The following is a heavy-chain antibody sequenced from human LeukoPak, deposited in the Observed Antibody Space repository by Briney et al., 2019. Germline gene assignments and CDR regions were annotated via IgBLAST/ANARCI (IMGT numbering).Heavy chain of an antibody. CDR3: AKGASRYCSSTSCYYFDY. V-gene: IGHV3-23*01. Sequence: GGSLRLSCAASGFTFSSYWMNWARQAPGKGLEWVSGISGSGGSTNYADSVKGRFTISRDNSKNTLYLQINSLRIEDTAVYYCAKGASRYCSSTSCYYFDYWGQGTLVTVSS. CDR2: ISGSGGST. CDR1: GFTFSSYW. J-gene: IGHJ4*02. D-gene: IGHD2-2*01.